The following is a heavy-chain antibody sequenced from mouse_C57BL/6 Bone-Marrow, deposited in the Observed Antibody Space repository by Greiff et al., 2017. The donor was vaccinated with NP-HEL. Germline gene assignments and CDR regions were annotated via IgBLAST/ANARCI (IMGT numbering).Heavy chain of an antibody. CDR1: GYTFTDYY. CDR2: INPYNGGT. D-gene: IGHD1-1*01. Sequence: EVQLQQSGPVLVKPGASVKMSCKASGYTFTDYYMNWVKQSHGKSLEWIGVINPYNGGTSYNQKFKGKATLTVDKSSSTAYVELNSLTSEDSAVYYCAREGIYYYGSSYDWYFDVWGTGTTVTVSS. J-gene: IGHJ1*03. V-gene: IGHV1-19*01. CDR3: AREGIYYYGSSYDWYFDV.